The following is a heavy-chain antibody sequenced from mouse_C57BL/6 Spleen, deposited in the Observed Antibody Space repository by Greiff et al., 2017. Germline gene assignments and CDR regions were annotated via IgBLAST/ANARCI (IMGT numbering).Heavy chain of an antibody. CDR3: AIYGNPDFDY. J-gene: IGHJ2*01. CDR2: IYPGDGDT. D-gene: IGHD2-1*01. V-gene: IGHV1-82*01. CDR1: GYAFSSSW. Sequence: QVQLQQSGPELVKPGASVKLSCKASGYAFSSSWMNWVKPRPGKGLEWIGRIYPGDGDTNYNGKFKGKATLTADKSSSTAYMQLSSLTSEDSAVSFCAIYGNPDFDYWGQGTTLTVSS.